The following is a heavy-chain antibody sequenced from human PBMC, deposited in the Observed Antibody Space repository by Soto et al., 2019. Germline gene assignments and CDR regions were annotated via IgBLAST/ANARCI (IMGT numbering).Heavy chain of an antibody. CDR3: VRELTGWPRDGVDS. J-gene: IGHJ4*02. CDR1: GFTFTPYD. Sequence: QVHLVQSGAEVKMPGASVKVSCKASGFTFTPYDVTWVRQAPGQVLEWMGWSSAYNGNTNYARNFRGRVTMTTDSTTSTVYMELGSLPSDAPALYFCVRELTGWPRDGVDSWGQGTLVSVSA. V-gene: IGHV1-18*01. CDR2: SSAYNGNT. D-gene: IGHD2-21*01.